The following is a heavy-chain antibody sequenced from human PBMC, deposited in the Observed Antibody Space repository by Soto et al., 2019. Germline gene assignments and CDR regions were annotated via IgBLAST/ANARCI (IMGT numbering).Heavy chain of an antibody. D-gene: IGHD3-3*01. CDR1: GGSISSYY. CDR3: ASSRYDFWSGYPPYYFDY. J-gene: IGHJ4*02. V-gene: IGHV4-59*01. CDR2: IYYSGST. Sequence: PSETLSLTCTVSGGSISSYYWSWIRQPPGKGLEWIGYIYYSGSTNYNPSLKSRVTISVDTSKNQFSLKLSSVTAADTAVYYCASSRYDFWSGYPPYYFDYWGQGTLVTVSS.